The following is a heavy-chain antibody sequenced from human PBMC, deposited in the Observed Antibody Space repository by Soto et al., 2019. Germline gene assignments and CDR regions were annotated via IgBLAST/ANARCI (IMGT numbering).Heavy chain of an antibody. CDR3: ASLSRSYSSSYRGTLPD. D-gene: IGHD6-13*01. Sequence: PSETLSLTCTVSGGSISSSSYYWGWIRQPPGKGLEWIGSIYYSGSTYYNPSLKSRVTISVDTSKNQFSLKLSSVTAADTAVYYCASLSRSYSSSYRGTLPDWGQGTLVTVSS. J-gene: IGHJ4*02. CDR2: IYYSGST. CDR1: GGSISSSSYY. V-gene: IGHV4-39*01.